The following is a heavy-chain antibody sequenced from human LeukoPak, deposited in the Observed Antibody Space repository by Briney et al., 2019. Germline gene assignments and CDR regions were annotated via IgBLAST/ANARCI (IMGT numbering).Heavy chain of an antibody. Sequence: GGSLRLSCAAAGFTFSSYAISWLRQAPEKGQEWVSAISGSGGSTYYADSVKGRFTISRDNTKNTLYLQMNSLRAGDTAVYYCTLIAAAGTGYWGQGTLVTVSS. CDR3: TLIAAAGTGY. J-gene: IGHJ4*02. V-gene: IGHV3-23*01. CDR1: GFTFSSYA. CDR2: ISGSGGST. D-gene: IGHD6-13*01.